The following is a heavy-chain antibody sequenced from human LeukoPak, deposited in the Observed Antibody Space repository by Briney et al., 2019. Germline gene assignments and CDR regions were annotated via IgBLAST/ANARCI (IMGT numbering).Heavy chain of an antibody. Sequence: GGSLRLSCAASGLTFSNYAMSWVRQAPGKGLEWVSVISGSGGTTHYADSVKGRFTISRDNSKNTLSLQMNSLRAEDTAVYYCAKGPTVNYMDAWGKGTTVTVSS. CDR3: AKGPTVNYMDA. CDR1: GLTFSNYA. J-gene: IGHJ6*03. CDR2: ISGSGGTT. D-gene: IGHD4-17*01. V-gene: IGHV3-23*01.